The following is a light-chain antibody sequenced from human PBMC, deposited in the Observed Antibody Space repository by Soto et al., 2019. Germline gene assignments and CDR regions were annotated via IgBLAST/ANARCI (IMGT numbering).Light chain of an antibody. CDR3: PRYGSST. V-gene: IGKV3-20*01. CDR2: CTS. CDR1: QTISSNN. J-gene: IGKJ1*01. Sequence: EIVLTQSPGTLSVSPGERATLSCRASQTISSNNLAWYQQKPGQAPSRLIYCTSSRATGIPDRFSGSGSGTDFALNISGLGPEDSAIYYCPRYGSSTFGQGTKV.